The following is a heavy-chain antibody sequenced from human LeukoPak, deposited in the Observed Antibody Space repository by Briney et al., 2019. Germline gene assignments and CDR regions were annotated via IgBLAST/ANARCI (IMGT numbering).Heavy chain of an antibody. V-gene: IGHV3-15*01. CDR1: GFTFSNAW. J-gene: IGHJ4*02. CDR3: DTGGYYFDY. CDR2: IKSKPSGGTT. Sequence: WGSLRVSCVGSGFTFSNAWMNWVRQAPGKGLEWVGRIKSKPSGGTTDYAAPVKGRVTISRDDSKNTVYLQVNSLKPEDTAVYYCDTGGYYFDYWGLGTLVTVSS.